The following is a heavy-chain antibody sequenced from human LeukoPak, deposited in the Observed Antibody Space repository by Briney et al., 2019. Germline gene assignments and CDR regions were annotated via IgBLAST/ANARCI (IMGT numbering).Heavy chain of an antibody. J-gene: IGHJ4*02. CDR2: IYYTGST. D-gene: IGHD2-15*01. CDR1: GGSISSSSDY. CDR3: ARGVVAAPQTFDY. Sequence: SETLSLTCTVSGGSISSSSDYWSWIRQPPGKGLEWIGYIYYTGSTNYNPSLKSRVTISVDTSKNQFSLKLSSVTAADTAVYYCARGVVAAPQTFDYWGQGTLVAVSS. V-gene: IGHV4-61*01.